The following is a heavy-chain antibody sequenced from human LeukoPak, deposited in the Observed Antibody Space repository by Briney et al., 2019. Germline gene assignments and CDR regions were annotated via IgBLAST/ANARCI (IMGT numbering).Heavy chain of an antibody. CDR3: ARGGIEVAGTKSY. J-gene: IGHJ4*02. Sequence: GGSLRLSCAASGFTFSSYTMNWVRQAPGKGLEWVSSIAGSSGYISYADSVKGRFTISRDNAKNSLYLQMNSLRAEDTAVYYCARGGIEVAGTKSYWGQGTLVTVSS. V-gene: IGHV3-21*01. CDR1: GFTFSSYT. D-gene: IGHD6-19*01. CDR2: IAGSSGYI.